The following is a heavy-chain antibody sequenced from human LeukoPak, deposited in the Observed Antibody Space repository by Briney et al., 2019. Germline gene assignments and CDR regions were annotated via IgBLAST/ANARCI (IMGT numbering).Heavy chain of an antibody. D-gene: IGHD3-22*01. V-gene: IGHV3-48*03. CDR1: GFTFSSYE. J-gene: IGHJ4*02. CDR3: ATPEGGSSGYPFGGGFDY. Sequence: GGSLRLSCAASGFTFSSYEMNWVRQAPGKGLEWVSYISSSGSTIYYADSVKGRFTISRDNAKNSLYLQMNSLRAEDTAVYYCATPEGGSSGYPFGGGFDYWGQGTLVTVSS. CDR2: ISSSGSTI.